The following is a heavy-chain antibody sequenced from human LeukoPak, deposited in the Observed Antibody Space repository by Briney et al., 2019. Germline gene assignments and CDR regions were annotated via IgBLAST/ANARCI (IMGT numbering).Heavy chain of an antibody. V-gene: IGHV1-18*01. CDR1: GGTFGSYA. D-gene: IGHD3-10*01. Sequence: ASVKVSCKASGGTFGSYAISWVRQAPGQGLEWMGWISGYNGKTNYAQKVQGRVTMTTDTSTSIAYMELRSLSSDDTAVYYCARDGSLSRSGYYYGMDVWGQGTTATVSS. CDR3: ARDGSLSRSGYYYGMDV. CDR2: ISGYNGKT. J-gene: IGHJ6*02.